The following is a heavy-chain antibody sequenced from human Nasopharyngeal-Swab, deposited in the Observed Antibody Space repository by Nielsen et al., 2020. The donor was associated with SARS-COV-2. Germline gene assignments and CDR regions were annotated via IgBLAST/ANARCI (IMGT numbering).Heavy chain of an antibody. Sequence: SVQVSCNASGGTFSSYAISWVRQAPGQGLEWMGGIIPIFGTANYAQKFQGRVTITADESTSTAYMELSSLRSEDTAVYYCARERLGAFDIWGQGTMVTVSS. D-gene: IGHD3-16*01. CDR3: ARERLGAFDI. J-gene: IGHJ3*02. CDR2: IIPIFGTA. V-gene: IGHV1-69*13. CDR1: GGTFSSYA.